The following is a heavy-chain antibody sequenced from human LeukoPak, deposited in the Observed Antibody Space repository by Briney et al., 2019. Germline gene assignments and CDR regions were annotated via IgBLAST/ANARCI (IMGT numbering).Heavy chain of an antibody. D-gene: IGHD2-2*01. CDR3: ARDRDCSSASCTLYYYGMDV. V-gene: IGHV3-33*01. J-gene: IGHJ6*02. Sequence: PGGSLRLSCAASGFTFNTYGMHWVRQAPGKGLEWVAVTWYDGSNKNYADSVKSRFTISRDNSKNTLYLQMNSLRAEDTAVYYCARDRDCSSASCTLYYYGMDVWGQGTTVTVSS. CDR2: TWYDGSNK. CDR1: GFTFNTYG.